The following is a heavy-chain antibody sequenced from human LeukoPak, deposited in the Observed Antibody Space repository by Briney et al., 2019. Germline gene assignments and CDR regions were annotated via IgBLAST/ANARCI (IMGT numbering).Heavy chain of an antibody. V-gene: IGHV5-51*01. J-gene: IGHJ4*02. CDR2: T. D-gene: IGHD6-19*01. CDR3: ASPSSGWYGGDY. Sequence: TRYSPSFQGQVTISADKSISTAYLQWSSLKASDTAMYYCASPSSGWYGGDYWGQGTLVTVSS.